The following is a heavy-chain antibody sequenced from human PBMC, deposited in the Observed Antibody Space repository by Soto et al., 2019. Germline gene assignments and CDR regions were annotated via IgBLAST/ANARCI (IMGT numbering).Heavy chain of an antibody. J-gene: IGHJ4*02. CDR3: ARDPSFRLEWLSHFDY. CDR1: GFTFSSYS. D-gene: IGHD3-3*01. CDR2: ISSSSSYI. Sequence: GGSLRLSCAASGFTFSSYSMSWVRQAPGKGLEWVSSISSSSSYIYYADSVKGRFTISRDNAKNSLYLQMNSLRAEDTAVYYCARDPSFRLEWLSHFDYWGQGTLVTVSS. V-gene: IGHV3-21*01.